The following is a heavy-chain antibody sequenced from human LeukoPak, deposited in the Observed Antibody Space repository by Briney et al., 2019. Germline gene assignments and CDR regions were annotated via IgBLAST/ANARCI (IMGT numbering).Heavy chain of an antibody. CDR1: GGSISSGSYY. CDR3: ARLGSYSSGFLDY. J-gene: IGHJ4*02. CDR2: IYYSRDT. Sequence: PSETLSLTCTVSGGSISSGSYYWSWIRQSPEKGLEWIGHIYYSRDTNYNPSLKSRITISVDTSKNQFSLKLSSVTAADTAVYYCARLGSYSSGFLDYWGQGTLVTVSS. D-gene: IGHD6-19*01. V-gene: IGHV4-61*01.